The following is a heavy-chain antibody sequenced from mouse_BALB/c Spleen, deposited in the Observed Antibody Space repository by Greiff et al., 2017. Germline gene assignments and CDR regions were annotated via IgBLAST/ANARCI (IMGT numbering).Heavy chain of an antibody. V-gene: IGHV1-69*02. CDR3: TRNRNYAMDY. D-gene: IGHD2-14*01. CDR2: IYPSDSYT. Sequence: QVQLQQPGSVLVRPGASVKLSCKASGYTFTSYWINWVKQRPGQGLEWIGNIYPSDSYTNYNQKFKDKATLTVDKSSSTAYMQLSSPTSEDSAVYYCTRNRNYAMDYWGQGTSVTVSS. CDR1: GYTFTSYW. J-gene: IGHJ4*01.